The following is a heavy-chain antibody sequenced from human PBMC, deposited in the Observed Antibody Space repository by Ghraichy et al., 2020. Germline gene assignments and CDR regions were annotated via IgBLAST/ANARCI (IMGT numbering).Heavy chain of an antibody. CDR1: GGSVSSGSYY. J-gene: IGHJ4*02. CDR2: IYYSGST. V-gene: IGHV4-61*01. D-gene: IGHD3-22*01. CDR3: ARDPGDSSGYYVD. Sequence: SETLSLTCTVSGGSVSSGSYYWSWIRQPPGKGLEWIGYIYYSGSTNYNPSLKSRVTISVDTSKNQFSLKLSSVTAADTAVYYCARDPGDSSGYYVDWGQGSLVTVSP.